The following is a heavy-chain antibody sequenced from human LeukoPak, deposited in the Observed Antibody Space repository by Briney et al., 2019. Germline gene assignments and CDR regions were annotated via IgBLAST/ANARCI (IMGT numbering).Heavy chain of an antibody. D-gene: IGHD3-3*01. Sequence: GGSLRLSCAASGFTFSSYWMSWVRQAPGKGLEWVANIKQDGSEKYYVDSVKGRFTISRDNAKNSLYLQMNSLRAEDTAVYYCARDRGAVHYDFWSGYYSPYYFDYWGQGTLVTVSS. CDR2: IKQDGSEK. V-gene: IGHV3-7*01. CDR3: ARDRGAVHYDFWSGYYSPYYFDY. CDR1: GFTFSSYW. J-gene: IGHJ4*02.